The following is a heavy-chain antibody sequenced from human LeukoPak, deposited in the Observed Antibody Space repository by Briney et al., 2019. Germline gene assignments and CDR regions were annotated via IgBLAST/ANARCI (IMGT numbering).Heavy chain of an antibody. D-gene: IGHD3-9*01. J-gene: IGHJ4*02. CDR2: FHSSVST. CDR1: GCSISSFF. Sequence: SETLSLTCPVSGCSISSFFWSWIRQPPGKGLEWIGYFHSSVSTKYNPSLKSRLIISVDMSKNQFSLKLRSVSVADTAVYYCARLAPGNYDILTGDPKVVFDYWGQGALVTVSS. CDR3: ARLAPGNYDILTGDPKVVFDY. V-gene: IGHV4-59*01.